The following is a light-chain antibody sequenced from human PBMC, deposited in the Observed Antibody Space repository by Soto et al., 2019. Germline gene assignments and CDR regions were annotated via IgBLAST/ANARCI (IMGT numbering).Light chain of an antibody. CDR2: EVS. Sequence: QSVLTQPPSASGSPGQSVTISCTGTSSDVGGYNSVSWYQQHPGKAPKLMIYEVSKRPSGVPDRFSGSKSGNTASLTVSGLLAEDEADYFCCSYAGSNNLYVFGSGTKLPVL. CDR1: SSDVGGYNS. J-gene: IGLJ1*01. V-gene: IGLV2-8*01. CDR3: CSYAGSNNLYV.